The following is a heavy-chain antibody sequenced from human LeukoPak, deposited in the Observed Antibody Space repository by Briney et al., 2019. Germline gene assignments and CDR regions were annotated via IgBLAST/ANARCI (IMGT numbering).Heavy chain of an antibody. CDR1: GYSISSGYY. J-gene: IGHJ3*02. CDR2: IYHSGST. CDR3: ARLTTIFGVVRSAFDI. Sequence: SETLSLTCTVSGYSISSGYYWGWIRQPPGKGLEWIGSIYHSGSTYYNPSLKSRVTISVDTSKNQFSLKLSSVTAAGTAVYYCARLTTIFGVVRSAFDIWGQGTMVTVSS. D-gene: IGHD3-3*01. V-gene: IGHV4-38-2*02.